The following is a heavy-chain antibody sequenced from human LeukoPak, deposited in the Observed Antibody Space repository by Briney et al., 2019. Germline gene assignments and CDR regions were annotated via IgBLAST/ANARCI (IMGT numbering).Heavy chain of an antibody. V-gene: IGHV1-46*01. J-gene: IGHJ4*02. CDR1: GYTFTSYY. D-gene: IGHD3-22*01. Sequence: EASVKVSCKASGYTFTSYYMHWVRQAPGRGLECMGIINPSGGSTSYAQKFQGRVTMTRDTSTSTVYMELSSLRSEDTAVYYCARDLREDSSGYYYDYWGQGTLVTVSS. CDR3: ARDLREDSSGYYYDY. CDR2: INPSGGST.